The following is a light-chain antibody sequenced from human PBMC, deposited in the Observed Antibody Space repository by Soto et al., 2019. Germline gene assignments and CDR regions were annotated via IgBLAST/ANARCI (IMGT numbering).Light chain of an antibody. J-gene: IGLJ2*01. Sequence: QSALTQPASVSGSPGQSITISCTGTSSDVGSYNLVSWYQQHPGKAPKLMIYEGSKRPSGVSNRFSGSKSGNTASLTISGLQAEDEADYYCCSYAGSSIHVVFGGGTRSPS. CDR3: CSYAGSSIHVV. V-gene: IGLV2-23*01. CDR2: EGS. CDR1: SSDVGSYNL.